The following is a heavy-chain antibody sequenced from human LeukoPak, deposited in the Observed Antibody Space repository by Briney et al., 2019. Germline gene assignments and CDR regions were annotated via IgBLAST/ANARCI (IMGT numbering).Heavy chain of an antibody. CDR2: VSYDGTNK. Sequence: GGSLRLSCAASGFTFSNYAMHWVRQAPGKGLEWVAIVSYDGTNKFYAESVKGRFTISRDNSKNTLDLQMNSLGSEDTAVYYCSRVSLWFGELFPDDPFTDVWGQGSTVTVSS. CDR1: GFTFSNYA. V-gene: IGHV3-30*04. J-gene: IGHJ6*02. D-gene: IGHD3-10*01. CDR3: SRVSLWFGELFPDDPFTDV.